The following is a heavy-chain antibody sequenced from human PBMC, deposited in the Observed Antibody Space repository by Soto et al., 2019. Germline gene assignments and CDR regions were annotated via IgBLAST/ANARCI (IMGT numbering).Heavy chain of an antibody. CDR2: IDTSGNT. CDR3: ARYSNNWFQTEGMDV. V-gene: IGHV4-4*07. D-gene: IGHD6-13*01. Sequence: SETLALTCTVSVDSITTYYWSWIRQPAGKGLEWIGRIDTSGNTNYNPSLKSRVTMSVDTSKKQFSLKLTSVTAADTAVYYCARYSNNWFQTEGMDVWGQGTTVTAP. J-gene: IGHJ6*02. CDR1: VDSITTYY.